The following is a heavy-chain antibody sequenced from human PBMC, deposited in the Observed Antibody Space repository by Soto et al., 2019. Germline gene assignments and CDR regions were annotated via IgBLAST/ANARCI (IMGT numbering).Heavy chain of an antibody. V-gene: IGHV3-48*02. Sequence: PGGSLRLSCAASGFNFSNYGMNWVRQAPGEGLEWVSHISSSGFPIYYADTVKGRFTIARDNARNSLYLHMNSLRDEDMAVYYCAKARAQYYDFWSGYPVDYWGQGT. CDR1: GFNFSNYG. CDR2: ISSSGFPI. CDR3: AKARAQYYDFWSGYPVDY. J-gene: IGHJ4*02. D-gene: IGHD3-3*01.